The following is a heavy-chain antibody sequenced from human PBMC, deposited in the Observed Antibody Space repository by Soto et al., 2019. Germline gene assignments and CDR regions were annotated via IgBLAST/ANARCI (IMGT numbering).Heavy chain of an antibody. CDR3: ARGYRDYYGSGSYFGYFDY. Sequence: QVQLQESGPGLVKPSQTLSLTCTVSGGSISSGGYYWSWIRQHPGKGLEWIGYIYYSGSTYYNPSLKSRVTISVDTSKNQFSLKLSSVTAADTAVYYCARGYRDYYGSGSYFGYFDYWGQGTLVTVSS. D-gene: IGHD3-10*01. CDR2: IYYSGST. J-gene: IGHJ4*02. V-gene: IGHV4-31*03. CDR1: GGSISSGGYY.